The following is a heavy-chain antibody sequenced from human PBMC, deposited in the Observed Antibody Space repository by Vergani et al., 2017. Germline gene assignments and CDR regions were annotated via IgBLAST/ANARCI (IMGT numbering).Heavy chain of an antibody. D-gene: IGHD5-18*01. J-gene: IGHJ6*02. CDR3: AIGYSYGDYYYYGMDV. CDR2: IYHSGNT. V-gene: IGHV4-38-2*01. CDR1: GYSISSGYY. Sequence: QVQLQESGPGLVKPSETLSLTCGVSGYSISSGYYWGWIRQPPGKGLEWIGNIYHSGNTYYNPSLKSRVTISVDTSKNQFSLRLSSVTAADTAVYYCAIGYSYGDYYYYGMDVWGQGTTVTVSS.